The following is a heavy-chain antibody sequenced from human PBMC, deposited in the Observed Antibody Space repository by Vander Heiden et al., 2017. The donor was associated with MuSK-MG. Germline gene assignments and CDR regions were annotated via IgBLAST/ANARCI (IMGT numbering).Heavy chain of an antibody. D-gene: IGHD3-10*01. Sequence: EVQLVESGGGLVKPGGSLRLSCSASGFTFSSYSMNWVRQAPGKGLEWVSSISSSSSYIYYADSVKGRFTISRDNAKNSLYLQMNSLRAEDTAVYYCARDQGRIYGYWGQGTLVTVSS. CDR2: ISSSSSYI. V-gene: IGHV3-21*01. J-gene: IGHJ4*02. CDR1: GFTFSSYS. CDR3: ARDQGRIYGY.